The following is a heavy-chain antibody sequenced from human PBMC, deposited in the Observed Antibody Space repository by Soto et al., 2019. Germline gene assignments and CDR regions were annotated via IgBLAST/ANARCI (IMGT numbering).Heavy chain of an antibody. CDR2: ISSGGNNE. CDR1: GFTFSNYD. V-gene: IGHV3-30*18. J-gene: IGHJ4*02. Sequence: GGSLRLSCAVSGFTFSNYDMHWVRQAPGKGLEWVAVISSGGNNEYYAESVTGRFTISRDNSKNMLFLQMNSLRPDDTAVYYCTNSYGDYSHYFDYWGQGTLVTVSS. D-gene: IGHD4-17*01. CDR3: TNSYGDYSHYFDY.